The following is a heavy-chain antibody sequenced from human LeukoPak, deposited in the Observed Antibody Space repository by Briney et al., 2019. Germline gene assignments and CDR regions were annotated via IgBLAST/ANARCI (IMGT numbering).Heavy chain of an antibody. CDR1: GGTFSGYY. Sequence: SETLSLTCAVYGGTFSGYYWTWIRQPPGKGLEWIGEINHSGSTTYNPSLKSRVTNSVDTSKNQFSLKLSSVTAADTAVYYCASEYYYYDMDVWGQGTTVTVSS. CDR2: INHSGST. CDR3: ASEYYYYDMDV. V-gene: IGHV4-34*01. D-gene: IGHD6-6*01. J-gene: IGHJ6*02.